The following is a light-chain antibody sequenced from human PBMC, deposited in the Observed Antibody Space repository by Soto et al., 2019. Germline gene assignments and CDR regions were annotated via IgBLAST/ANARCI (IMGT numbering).Light chain of an antibody. J-gene: IGKJ3*01. CDR3: QQLNSFT. CDR1: QGISSY. Sequence: IPLTQSPSSLSASVGDRVTITCRASQGISSYLAWYQQKPGKAPKLLIYAASTLQSGVPSRFSGSGSGTDFTLTISSLQPEDFATYYCQQLNSFTFGPGTKVDIK. V-gene: IGKV1-9*01. CDR2: AAS.